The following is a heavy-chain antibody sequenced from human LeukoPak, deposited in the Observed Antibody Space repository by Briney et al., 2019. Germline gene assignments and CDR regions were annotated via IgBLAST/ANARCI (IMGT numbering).Heavy chain of an antibody. V-gene: IGHV3-7*01. CDR1: GFTFSSYW. D-gene: IGHD2-21*01. CDR3: ARYCGGDCYGMDV. Sequence: PGGSLRLSCTVSGFTFSSYWMSWVRQAPGKGLEWVANIKRDGSEKDYVDSVKGRFTISRDNAKNSVYLQMNSLRAEDTAVYYCARYCGGDCYGMDVWGQGTTVTVSS. J-gene: IGHJ6*02. CDR2: IKRDGSEK.